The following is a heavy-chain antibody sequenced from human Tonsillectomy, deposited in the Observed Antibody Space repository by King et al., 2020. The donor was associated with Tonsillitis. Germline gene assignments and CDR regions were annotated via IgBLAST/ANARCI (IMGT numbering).Heavy chain of an antibody. D-gene: IGHD1-26*01. CDR1: GGSISSSSYY. V-gene: IGHV4-39*01. Sequence: QLQESGPGLVKPSETLSLTCTVSGGSISSSSYYWGWIRQPPGKGLEGIGNIYYSGNTDYNPSLKSRVTISVDTSKNQFSLKLSSVTAADTAVYYCARGIFGELLLDLGFDYWGQGTLVTVSS. J-gene: IGHJ4*02. CDR2: IYYSGNT. CDR3: ARGIFGELLLDLGFDY.